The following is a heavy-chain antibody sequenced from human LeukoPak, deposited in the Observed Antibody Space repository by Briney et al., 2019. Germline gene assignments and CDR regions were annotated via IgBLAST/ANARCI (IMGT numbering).Heavy chain of an antibody. CDR3: AREGVQGYYFDY. J-gene: IGHJ4*02. CDR1: GYTLTELS. V-gene: IGHV1-24*01. Sequence: ASVKVSCKVSGYTLTELSMRWVRQAPGKGLDWMGGFDPEDGETIYAQKFQGRVTMTEDTSTDTAYMELSSLRSEDTAVYYCAREGVQGYYFDYWGQGTLVTVSS. CDR2: FDPEDGET.